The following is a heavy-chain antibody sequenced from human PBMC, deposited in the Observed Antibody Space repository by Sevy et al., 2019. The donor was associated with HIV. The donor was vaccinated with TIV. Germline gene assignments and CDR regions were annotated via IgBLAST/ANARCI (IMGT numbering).Heavy chain of an antibody. CDR2: ISSSSSNI. CDR3: AWDGVPAASPHYYYSGMDV. D-gene: IGHD2-2*01. CDR1: GFTFSSYN. J-gene: IGHJ6*02. V-gene: IGHV3-21*01. Sequence: GGSLRLSCAASGFTFSSYNMNWVRQAPGKGLEWVSSISSSSSNIYYADSVKGRFTISRDNAKNSLYLQMNSLRAEETAVDICAWDGVPAASPHYYYSGMDVWGQGTTVTVSS.